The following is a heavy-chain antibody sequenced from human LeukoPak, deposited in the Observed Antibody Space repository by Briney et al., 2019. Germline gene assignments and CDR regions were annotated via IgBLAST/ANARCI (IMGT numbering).Heavy chain of an antibody. CDR1: GFTFSSYW. CDR2: INSDGSST. J-gene: IGHJ2*01. CDR3: AREQYYYDSSGYLYWYFDL. V-gene: IGHV3-74*01. D-gene: IGHD3-22*01. Sequence: HSGGSLRLSCAASGFTFSSYWMHSVRQAPGRRLVWVSRINSDGSSTSYADSVKGRFTISRDNAKNTLYLQMTSLRAEDTAVYYCAREQYYYDSSGYLYWYFDLWGRGTLVTVSS.